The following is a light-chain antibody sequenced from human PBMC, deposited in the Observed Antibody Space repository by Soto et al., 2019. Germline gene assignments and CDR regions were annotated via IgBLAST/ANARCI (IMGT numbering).Light chain of an antibody. CDR2: DAS. CDR1: QAISNY. J-gene: IGKJ3*01. V-gene: IGKV1-33*01. CDR3: QQYDNPEFT. Sequence: DIQMTQSPSSLSASVGDRVTITCQASQAISNYLNWYQQKPGKAPKLLIYDASNLETGVPSRFSGSGSGTDFTFTISSLQPEDIATYYCQQYDNPEFTFGPGTKVDIK.